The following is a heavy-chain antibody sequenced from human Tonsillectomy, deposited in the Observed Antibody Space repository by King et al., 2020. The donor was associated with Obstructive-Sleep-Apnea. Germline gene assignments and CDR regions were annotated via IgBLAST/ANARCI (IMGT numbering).Heavy chain of an antibody. CDR1: GFTFSTYA. V-gene: IGHV3-23*04. CDR2: IGGGGATT. Sequence: VQLVESGGGLVQPGGSLRLPCAASGFTFSTYAMTWVRQAPGKGLEWVSIIGGGGATTYYADSVEGRFTISRDNSKNTLYLQMNSLRAEDTAIYYCAKRHITAAPNRWYFDLWGRGTLVTVSS. CDR3: AKRHITAAPNRWYFDL. J-gene: IGHJ2*01. D-gene: IGHD6-13*01.